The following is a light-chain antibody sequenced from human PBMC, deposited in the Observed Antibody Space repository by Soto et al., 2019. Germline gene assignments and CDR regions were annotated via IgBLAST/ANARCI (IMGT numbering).Light chain of an antibody. CDR1: QSVSSYS. V-gene: IGKV3-20*01. CDR3: HYGNSPPWT. Sequence: EIVLTQSPGTLSLSPGERATLSCRASQSVSSYSLAWYQQKPGQAPRLLIGGASSRDTGIPDRFSGSGSGTDFTLTISRLEPEDFAVYYCHYGNSPPWTFGQGTKVEIK. CDR2: GAS. J-gene: IGKJ1*01.